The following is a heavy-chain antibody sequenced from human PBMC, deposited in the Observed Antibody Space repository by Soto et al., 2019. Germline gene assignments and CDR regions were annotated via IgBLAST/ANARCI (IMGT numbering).Heavy chain of an antibody. V-gene: IGHV4-34*01. CDR3: ARDVPATYFYDSSGSYNRSNYYGMDD. CDR2: IDHSGST. D-gene: IGHD3-22*01. J-gene: IGHJ6*02. Sequence: QVQLQQWGAGLLKPSETLSLTCAVYGGSFSGYYWTWIRQPPEKGLEWIGDIDHSGSTNSNPSLKSRVTMSVDTSKNQFSLKLSSVTAADTAVYFCARDVPATYFYDSSGSYNRSNYYGMDDWGQGTTVTVSS. CDR1: GGSFSGYY.